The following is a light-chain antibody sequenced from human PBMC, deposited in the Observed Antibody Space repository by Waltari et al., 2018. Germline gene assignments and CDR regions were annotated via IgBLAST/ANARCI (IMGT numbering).Light chain of an antibody. V-gene: IGKV3-15*01. CDR2: GAS. CDR1: QSITSN. J-gene: IGKJ5*01. CDR3: QQYNSWPPTT. Sequence: EIVLTQSPATLSVSPGYRATLSCRASQSITSNLAWYQQKPGQAPRLLIYGASTRATGIPARFSGSGSGTEFTLTISSLQSEDFAVYYCQQYNSWPPTTFGQGTRLEIK.